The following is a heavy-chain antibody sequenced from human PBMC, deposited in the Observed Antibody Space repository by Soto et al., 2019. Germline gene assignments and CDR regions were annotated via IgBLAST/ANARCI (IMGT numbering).Heavy chain of an antibody. J-gene: IGHJ4*02. V-gene: IGHV4-4*02. CDR1: GVSISSGNW. Sequence: SETLSLTCAVSGVSISSGNWWTWVRQSPQRGLEYIGEIFHDGTANYYPSFERRVAISVDTSKNQFSLKLTSVTAADTAIYFCARLVYDTRLNYMYFDFWGQVHLFTACS. CDR2: IFHDGTA. CDR3: ARLVYDTRLNYMYFDF. D-gene: IGHD3-10*01.